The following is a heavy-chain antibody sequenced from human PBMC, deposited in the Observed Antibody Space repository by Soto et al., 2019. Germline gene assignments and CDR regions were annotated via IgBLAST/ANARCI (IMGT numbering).Heavy chain of an antibody. Sequence: QVQLVQSGAEVKEPGASVKVSCKASGYTFTAYGVNWVRQAPGQGLAWMGLVNVFSGIAKYAQKLQDRITWTTGTYASRAYMDLRSLTSDGTAVYYCARGRGGWHLRGDFGGPGTVVTDSS. CDR1: GYTFTAYG. CDR2: VNVFSGIA. J-gene: IGHJ4*02. CDR3: ARGRGGWHLRGDF. D-gene: IGHD6-19*01. V-gene: IGHV1-18*01.